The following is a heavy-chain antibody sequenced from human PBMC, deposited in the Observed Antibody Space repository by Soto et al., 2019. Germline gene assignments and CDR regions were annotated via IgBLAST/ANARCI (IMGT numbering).Heavy chain of an antibody. J-gene: IGHJ4*02. Sequence: GGSLRLSCAASGFTFSSYAMSWVRQAPGKGLEWISYITSSGGTTYYSDSVTGRFTISRDNAKNSLYLQMNSLRADDTAVYYCAREFCSDTGCYXFDLWGLGTLVTVSS. CDR3: AREFCSDTGCYXFDL. CDR1: GFTFSSYA. D-gene: IGHD2-2*01. V-gene: IGHV3-48*03. CDR2: ITSSGGTT.